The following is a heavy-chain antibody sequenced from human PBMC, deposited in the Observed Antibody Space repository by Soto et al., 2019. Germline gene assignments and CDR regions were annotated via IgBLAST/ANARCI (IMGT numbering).Heavy chain of an antibody. D-gene: IGHD5-18*01. V-gene: IGHV5-51*01. CDR3: ARRGYSYGDNWYFDL. Sequence: GESLKISCKGSGYSFTSYWIGWVRQMPGKGLEWMGIIYPGDSDTRYSPSFQGQVTISADKSISTAYLQWSSLKASDTAMYYCARRGYSYGDNWYFDLWGRGTLVTVSS. CDR1: GYSFTSYW. CDR2: IYPGDSDT. J-gene: IGHJ2*01.